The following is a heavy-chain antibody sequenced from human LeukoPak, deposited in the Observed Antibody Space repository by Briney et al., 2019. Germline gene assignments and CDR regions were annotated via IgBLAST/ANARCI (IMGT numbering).Heavy chain of an antibody. D-gene: IGHD3-22*01. CDR2: IWYDGSNK. CDR1: GFTFSSYG. V-gene: IGHV3-33*01. J-gene: IGHJ4*02. CDR3: ARDPGNSSGYYFDY. Sequence: GRSLRLSCAASGFTFSSYGMHWVRQAPGKGLEWVAVIWYDGSNKYYADSVKGRFTIYRDNSKNTLYLQMNSLRAEDTAVYYCARDPGNSSGYYFDYWGQGTLVTVSS.